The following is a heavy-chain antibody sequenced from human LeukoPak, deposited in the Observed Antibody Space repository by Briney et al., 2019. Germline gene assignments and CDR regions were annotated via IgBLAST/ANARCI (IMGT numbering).Heavy chain of an antibody. CDR3: ARDQAFDWFYYYYGMDV. J-gene: IGHJ6*02. CDR1: GFTFGNSW. Sequence: QPGGSLRLSCAASGFTFGNSWVHWVRQAPRKGLVWVSLINADGSTATYADSVKGRFTISRDNSNHTLSLQMSSLRAEDTAIYYCARDQAFDWFYYYYGMDVWGLGTTVIVSS. CDR2: INADGSTA. D-gene: IGHD3-9*01. V-gene: IGHV3-74*01.